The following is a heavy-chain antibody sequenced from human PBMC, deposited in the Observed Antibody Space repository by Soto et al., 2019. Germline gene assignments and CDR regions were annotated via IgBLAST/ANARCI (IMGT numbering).Heavy chain of an antibody. Sequence: GGSLRLSCAASGFTFDDYAMHWVRQAPGKGLEWVSGISWNSGSIGYADSVKGRFTISRDNAKNSLYLQMNSLRAEDTALYYCAKSWNYRNYFDYWGQGTLVTVSS. CDR1: GFTFDDYA. CDR3: AKSWNYRNYFDY. J-gene: IGHJ4*02. V-gene: IGHV3-9*01. D-gene: IGHD1-7*01. CDR2: ISWNSGSI.